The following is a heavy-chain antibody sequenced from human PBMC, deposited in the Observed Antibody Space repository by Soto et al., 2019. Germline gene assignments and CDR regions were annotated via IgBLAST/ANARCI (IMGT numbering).Heavy chain of an antibody. CDR2: ITGSGGGT. CDR1: RFSFSNYA. J-gene: IGHJ3*02. V-gene: IGHV3-23*01. CDR3: SREPSGDYIGAFEK. D-gene: IGHD4-17*01. Sequence: EVQLLESGGRLVPPGGSLRLSCAGSRFSFSNYAMTWARQAPGEGLEWVSSITGSGGGTTYADSVKGRFTISRDNSKNLLHLQMESLRADDTDVYYCSREPSGDYIGAFEKWGQGKMVTVAS.